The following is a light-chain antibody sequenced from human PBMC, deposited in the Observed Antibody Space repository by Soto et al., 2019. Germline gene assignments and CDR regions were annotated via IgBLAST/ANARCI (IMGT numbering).Light chain of an antibody. CDR1: QSLVYSDGNTY. J-gene: IGKJ1*01. V-gene: IGKV2-24*01. CDR3: MQFAHFPRT. Sequence: DVVLTQTTLSSPVTLGQPASISCRSSQSLVYSDGNTYLSWLQQRPGQPPRPLIYQISNPFSGVPDRFSGSGAGTDFTLKISRVEAEDVGVYDCMQFAHFPRTFGQGTKLEI. CDR2: QIS.